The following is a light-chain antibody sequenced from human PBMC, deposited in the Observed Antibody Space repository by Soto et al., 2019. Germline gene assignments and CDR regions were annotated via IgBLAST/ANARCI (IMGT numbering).Light chain of an antibody. CDR2: EVN. CDR3: SSYTTGSPYV. V-gene: IGLV2-14*01. Sequence: QSALTQPASVSGSPGQSITISCTGTSSDVGVYDFVSWYQQHPGKAPKYLIYEVNNRPSGVSNRFSGSKSGNTASLTISGLQAEDEADYYCSSYTTGSPYVFGTGTKFTVL. J-gene: IGLJ1*01. CDR1: SSDVGVYDF.